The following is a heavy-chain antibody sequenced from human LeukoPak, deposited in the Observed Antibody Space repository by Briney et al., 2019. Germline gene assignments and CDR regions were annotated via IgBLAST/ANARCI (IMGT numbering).Heavy chain of an antibody. CDR3: ARGRQQPSYYFDY. D-gene: IGHD6-13*01. CDR1: GGSISSYY. Sequence: SETLSLTCTVSGGSISSYYWSWIRQPPGKGLEWIGYIYYSGSTNYNPSLKSRVTISVDTSKNQFSLKLSSVTAADTAVYYCARGRQQPSYYFDYWGQGTLVTVSS. CDR2: IYYSGST. J-gene: IGHJ4*02. V-gene: IGHV4-59*01.